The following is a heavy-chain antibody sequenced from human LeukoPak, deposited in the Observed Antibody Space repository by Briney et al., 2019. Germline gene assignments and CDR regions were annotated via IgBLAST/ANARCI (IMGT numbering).Heavy chain of an antibody. V-gene: IGHV3-23*01. CDR1: GFTFSSYA. D-gene: IGHD4-17*01. CDR2: ISGSGGST. J-gene: IGHJ4*02. Sequence: GGSLRLSCAASGFTFSSYAMSWVRQAPGKGLEWVSAISGSGGSTYHADSVKGRFTISRDNSKNTLYLQMNSLRAEDTAVYYCARDRNGNYGRWGFDYWGQGTLVTVSS. CDR3: ARDRNGNYGRWGFDY.